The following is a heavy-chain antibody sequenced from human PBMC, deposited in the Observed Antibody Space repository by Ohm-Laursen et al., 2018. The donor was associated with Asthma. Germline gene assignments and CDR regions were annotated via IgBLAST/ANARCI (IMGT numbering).Heavy chain of an antibody. V-gene: IGHV3-64*02. J-gene: IGHJ4*02. Sequence: LSLTCAASGFTFRSSAMHWVRQAPGKGLEYVSAISSNGGSTFHADSVKGRFTISRDNSKNTLYLQMGSLRAEDMAVYYCARSTVTTSPLVDWGQGILVTVSS. D-gene: IGHD4-17*01. CDR2: ISSNGGST. CDR1: GFTFRSSA. CDR3: ARSTVTTSPLVD.